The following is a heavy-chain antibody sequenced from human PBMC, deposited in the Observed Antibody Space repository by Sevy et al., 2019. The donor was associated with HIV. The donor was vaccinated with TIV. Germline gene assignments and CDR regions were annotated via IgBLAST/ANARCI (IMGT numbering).Heavy chain of an antibody. Sequence: GGSLRLSCAASGFTFSSYSMNWVRQAPGKGLEWVSYISSSSSTIYYADSVKGRFTISRDNAKNSLYLQMNSLRAEDTAVYYCARDLVVPAAIGYYYGMDVWGQWTTVTVSS. CDR1: GFTFSSYS. CDR2: ISSSSSTI. CDR3: ARDLVVPAAIGYYYGMDV. V-gene: IGHV3-48*01. D-gene: IGHD2-2*01. J-gene: IGHJ6*02.